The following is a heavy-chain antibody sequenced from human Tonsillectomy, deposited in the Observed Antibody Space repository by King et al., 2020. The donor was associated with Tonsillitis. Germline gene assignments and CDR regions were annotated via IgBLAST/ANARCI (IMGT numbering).Heavy chain of an antibody. CDR2: ISSSSSYI. D-gene: IGHD2-2*01. J-gene: IGHJ6*02. V-gene: IGHV3-21*01. Sequence: QLVQSGGGLVKPGGSLRLSCAASGFTFSSYSMNWVRQAPGKGLEWVSSISSSSSYIYYADSVKGRFTISRDNAKNSLYLQMNSLRAEDTAVYYCALSPCSCSSTSCRNYYYYGMDVWGQGTTVTVSS. CDR3: ALSPCSCSSTSCRNYYYYGMDV. CDR1: GFTFSSYS.